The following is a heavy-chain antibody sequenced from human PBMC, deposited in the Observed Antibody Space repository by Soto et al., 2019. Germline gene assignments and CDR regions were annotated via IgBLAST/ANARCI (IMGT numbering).Heavy chain of an antibody. CDR2: INGDGSTT. Sequence: EVQLVESGGALVQPGWSLRLSCAASGFTFSSYWMHWVRQAPGKGLVWVSRINGDGSTTTYADSVKGRFIISRDNVKNMLYLQINSLTAEDTAVYYCARPRYDGSGTPFEHWGHGTLVPVSS. J-gene: IGHJ4*01. D-gene: IGHD3-22*01. CDR1: GFTFSSYW. V-gene: IGHV3-74*01. CDR3: ARPRYDGSGTPFEH.